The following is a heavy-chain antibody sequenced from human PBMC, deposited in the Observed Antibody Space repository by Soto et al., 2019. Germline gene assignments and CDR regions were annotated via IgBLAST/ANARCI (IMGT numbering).Heavy chain of an antibody. CDR3: ARDRSKGDVNDFWSGYPDY. CDR1: GFTFSSYE. Sequence: PGGSLRLSCAASGFTFSSYEMNWVRQAPGKGLEWLSYISSSGSTIYYADSVKGRFTISRDNAKNSLYLQMNSLSAEDTAVYYCARDRSKGDVNDFWSGYPDYWGQGTLVTVSS. CDR2: ISSSGSTI. V-gene: IGHV3-48*03. J-gene: IGHJ4*02. D-gene: IGHD3-3*01.